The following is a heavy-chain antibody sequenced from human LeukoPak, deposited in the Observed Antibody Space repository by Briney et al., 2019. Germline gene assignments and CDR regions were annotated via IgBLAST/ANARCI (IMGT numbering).Heavy chain of an antibody. CDR3: ARDYFTFGGVIVAS. D-gene: IGHD3-16*02. Sequence: GGSLRLSCAASGFTFSNYWMHWVRQDPGKGLVWVSFINPDGSTTNYADSVKGRFTISRDNAKNALYLQMNSLRAEDTAVYYCARDYFTFGGVIVASWGQGTLVTVSS. V-gene: IGHV3-74*01. CDR1: GFTFSNYW. CDR2: INPDGSTT. J-gene: IGHJ5*02.